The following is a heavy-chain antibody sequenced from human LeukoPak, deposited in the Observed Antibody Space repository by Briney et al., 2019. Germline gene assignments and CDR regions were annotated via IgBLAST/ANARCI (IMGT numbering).Heavy chain of an antibody. Sequence: GASVKVSCKASGGTFSSYAISWVRQAPGQGLEWMGRIIPILGIANYAQKFQGRVTITADKSTSTAYMELSSLRSEDTAVYYCARWRDGYNFGAFDIWGQGAMVTVSS. D-gene: IGHD5-24*01. J-gene: IGHJ3*02. CDR1: GGTFSSYA. CDR2: IIPILGIA. V-gene: IGHV1-69*04. CDR3: ARWRDGYNFGAFDI.